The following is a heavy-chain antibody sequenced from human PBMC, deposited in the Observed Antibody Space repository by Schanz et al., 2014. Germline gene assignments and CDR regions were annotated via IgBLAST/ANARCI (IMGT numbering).Heavy chain of an antibody. Sequence: EVQLVESGGGLVQPGGSLRLSCSASGFTFSIYAMHWVRQAPGKGLEWVSYVSRSTPDIYYADSVKGRFTMSRDNAKNSVFLQMNSLRAEDTAVYYCVRERTNYGGNSYFFDHWGQGTLVTVSS. V-gene: IGHV3-48*01. D-gene: IGHD2-21*02. CDR1: GFTFSIYA. CDR2: VSRSTPDI. J-gene: IGHJ4*02. CDR3: VRERTNYGGNSYFFDH.